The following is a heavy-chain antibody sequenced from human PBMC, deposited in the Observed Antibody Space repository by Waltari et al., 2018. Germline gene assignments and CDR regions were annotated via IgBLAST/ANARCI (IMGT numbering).Heavy chain of an antibody. V-gene: IGHV1-69*01. CDR1: GGTFSSYA. D-gene: IGHD1-7*01. Sequence: QVQLVQSGAEVKKPGSSVKVSCKASGGTFSSYAISWVRQAPGQGLEWMGGIIPIFATANYAQKCQGRVTITADESTSTAYMELSSLRSEDTAVYYCARGPIPLYNWNYVTPFDYWGQGTLVTVSS. J-gene: IGHJ4*02. CDR3: ARGPIPLYNWNYVTPFDY. CDR2: IIPIFATA.